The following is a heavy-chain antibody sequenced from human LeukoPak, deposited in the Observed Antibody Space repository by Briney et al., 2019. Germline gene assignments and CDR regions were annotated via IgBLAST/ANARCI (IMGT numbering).Heavy chain of an antibody. CDR3: ARASSGWLPYYFDY. CDR1: GGSISSYY. CDR2: IYYSGST. Sequence: SETLSLTCTVSGGSISSYYWSWIRQPPGKGLEWIGYIYYSGSTNYNPSLKSRVTISVDTSKNQFSLKLSSVTAADTSVYYCARASSGWLPYYFDYWGQGTLVTVSS. V-gene: IGHV4-59*01. J-gene: IGHJ4*02. D-gene: IGHD6-19*01.